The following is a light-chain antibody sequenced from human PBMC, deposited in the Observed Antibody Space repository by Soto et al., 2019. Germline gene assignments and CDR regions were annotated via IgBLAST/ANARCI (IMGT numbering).Light chain of an antibody. Sequence: EIVMTQSPATLSVSPGERATLSXXASQSVSSSYLAWYQQKPGQAPRXXIYGASSRATGIPDRFSGSGSGTDFTLTISRLEPEDFAVYYCQQYGSSPETFGQGTKVDIK. V-gene: IGKV3-20*01. CDR2: GAS. J-gene: IGKJ1*01. CDR3: QQYGSSPET. CDR1: QSVSSSY.